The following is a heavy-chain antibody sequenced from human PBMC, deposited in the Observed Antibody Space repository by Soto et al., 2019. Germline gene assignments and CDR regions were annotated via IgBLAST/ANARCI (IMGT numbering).Heavy chain of an antibody. CDR3: ARLSSAKNYYYYYGIDV. V-gene: IGHV5-51*01. J-gene: IGHJ6*02. D-gene: IGHD5-18*01. Sequence: PGESLKISCKGSGYSFTSYWIGWVRQMPGKGLEWMGIIYPGDSDTRYSPSFQGQVTISADKSISTAYLQWSSLKASDTAMYYCARLSSAKNYYYYYGIDVWGQGTTVTVSS. CDR2: IYPGDSDT. CDR1: GYSFTSYW.